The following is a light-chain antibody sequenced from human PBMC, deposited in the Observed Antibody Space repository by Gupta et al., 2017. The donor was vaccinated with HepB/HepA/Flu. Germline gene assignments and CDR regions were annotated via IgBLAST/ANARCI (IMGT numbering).Light chain of an antibody. V-gene: IGKV2D-29*01. CDR1: QSLLHSDAKTY. J-gene: IGKJ3*01. Sequence: DIVVTQTPLSLSVTTGQPASISCKSSQSLLHSDAKTYLSWYLQKPGQPPQLLIYEVSNRFAGVPDRIIGGGAAADYSLKISRGEDDDVGVYYCMQNIQLPLFTFGPGTKVDIK. CDR2: EVS. CDR3: MQNIQLPLFT.